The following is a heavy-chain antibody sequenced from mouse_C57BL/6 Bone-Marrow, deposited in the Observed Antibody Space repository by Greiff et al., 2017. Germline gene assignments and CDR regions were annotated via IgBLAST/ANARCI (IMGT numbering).Heavy chain of an antibody. CDR1: GYTFTSYW. Sequence: VQLQQPGAELVKPGASVKMSCKASGYTFTSYWITWVKQRPGQGLEWIGDIYPGSGSTNYNEKFKSKATLTVDKSSSTAYMQLSSLTSEDSAVYYCANLLWFAYWGQGTLVTVSA. CDR3: ANLLWFAY. CDR2: IYPGSGST. D-gene: IGHD2-1*01. J-gene: IGHJ3*01. V-gene: IGHV1-55*01.